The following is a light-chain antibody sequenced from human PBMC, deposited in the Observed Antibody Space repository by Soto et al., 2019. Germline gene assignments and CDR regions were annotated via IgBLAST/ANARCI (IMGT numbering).Light chain of an antibody. CDR3: QHYNSYPWT. Sequence: DIQMTQSPSNLNATIGDRVTITCRASQTINNWLAWYQQKPGKAPNLLIYHASNLETGVPSRFSGSAFGTEFTLTISSLQPDDFATYYCQHYNSYPWTFGQGTKVDIK. CDR2: HAS. V-gene: IGKV1-5*01. CDR1: QTINNW. J-gene: IGKJ1*01.